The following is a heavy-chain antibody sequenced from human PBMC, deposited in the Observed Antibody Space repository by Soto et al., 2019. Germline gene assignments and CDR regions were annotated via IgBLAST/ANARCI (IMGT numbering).Heavy chain of an antibody. CDR3: ARLLSGSYSDY. V-gene: IGHV4-39*01. J-gene: IGHJ4*02. D-gene: IGHD3-10*01. CDR1: GGSISSSSFY. CDR2: VYYSGIT. Sequence: SETLSLTCTVSGGSISSSSFYWGWIRQPPGKGLEWIGNVYYSGITYYNPSLKSRVTISVDTSKNQFSLRLSSVTAADTAVYYCARLLSGSYSDYWGQGTLVT.